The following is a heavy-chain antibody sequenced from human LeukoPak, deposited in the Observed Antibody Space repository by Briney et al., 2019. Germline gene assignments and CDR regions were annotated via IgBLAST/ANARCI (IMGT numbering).Heavy chain of an antibody. J-gene: IGHJ4*02. CDR1: GGSFSGYY. V-gene: IGHV4-34*01. D-gene: IGHD6-19*01. CDR2: INHSGST. Sequence: SETLSLTCAVYGGSFSGYYWSWIRQPPGKGLEWIGEINHSGSTNYNPSLKSRVTISVDTSKNQFSLKLSSVTAADTAVYYCARGRGSRARWLVIQNPIFDYWGQGTLVTVSS. CDR3: ARGRGSRARWLVIQNPIFDY.